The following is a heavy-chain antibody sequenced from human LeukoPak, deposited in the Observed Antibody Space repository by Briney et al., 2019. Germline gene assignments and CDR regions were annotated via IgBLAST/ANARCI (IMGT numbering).Heavy chain of an antibody. Sequence: PSQTLSLTCTVSGGSISSGDYYWSWIRQPPGKGLEWVGYICYSGSTYYNPSLKSRVTISVDTSKNQFSLKLSSVTAADTAVYYCARVRTYYDFWSGYSYNWFDPWGQGTLVTVSS. D-gene: IGHD3-3*01. CDR2: ICYSGST. J-gene: IGHJ5*02. V-gene: IGHV4-30-4*01. CDR3: ARVRTYYDFWSGYSYNWFDP. CDR1: GGSISSGDYY.